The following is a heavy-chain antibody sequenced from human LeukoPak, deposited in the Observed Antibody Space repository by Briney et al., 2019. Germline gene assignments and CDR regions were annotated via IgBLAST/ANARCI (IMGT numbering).Heavy chain of an antibody. Sequence: PGGSLRLSCAASGFTFSSYSMNWVRQAPGKGLEWVSYISSSSSTIYYADSVKGRFTISRDNAKNSLYLQMNSLRAEDTAVYYCAREWGSSWSSGPLIFDYWGQGTLVTVSS. CDR3: AREWGSSWSSGPLIFDY. J-gene: IGHJ4*02. CDR2: ISSSSSTI. D-gene: IGHD6-13*01. V-gene: IGHV3-48*01. CDR1: GFTFSSYS.